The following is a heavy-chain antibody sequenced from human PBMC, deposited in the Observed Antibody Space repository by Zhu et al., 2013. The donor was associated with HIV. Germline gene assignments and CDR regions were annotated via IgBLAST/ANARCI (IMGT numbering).Heavy chain of an antibody. CDR2: ISAYNGNT. CDR3: ARASEQWSGAFDI. CDR1: LHFTSYG. J-gene: IGHJ3*02. V-gene: IGHV1-18*01. D-gene: IGHD6-19*01. Sequence: QVQLVQSGAEVRSLGLSEGLLQGFWLHFTSYGISWVRQAPGQGLEWMGWISAYNGNTNYAQKLQGRVTMTTDTSTSTAYMELRSLRSDDTAVYYCARASEQWSGAFDIWGQGTMVTVSS.